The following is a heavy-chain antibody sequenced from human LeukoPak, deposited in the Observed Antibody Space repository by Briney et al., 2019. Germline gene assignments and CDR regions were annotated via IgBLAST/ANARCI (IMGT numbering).Heavy chain of an antibody. J-gene: IGHJ5*02. CDR1: GYTFTSYG. CDR3: AFEVLTSGWVS. D-gene: IGHD6-19*01. Sequence: GASVKVSCKASGYTFTSYGISWVRQAPGQGLEWMGRINPNSGGTNYAQKFQGRVAMTRDTSITTAYMELSRLRSDDTAVYYCAFEVLTSGWVSWGQGTLVTVSS. CDR2: INPNSGGT. V-gene: IGHV1-2*06.